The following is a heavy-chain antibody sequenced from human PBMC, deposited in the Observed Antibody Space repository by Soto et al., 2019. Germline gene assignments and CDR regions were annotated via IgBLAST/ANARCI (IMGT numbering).Heavy chain of an antibody. J-gene: IGHJ6*02. CDR1: GGPISSYY. V-gene: IGHV4-59*01. CDR2: IYYSGST. D-gene: IGHD3-3*01. Sequence: LALTCTVSGGPISSYYWSWIRQPPGKGLEWIGYIYYSGSTNYNPSLKSRVTISVDTSKNQFSLKLSSVTAADTAVYYCARSNPYYDFWSGRYYYYYGMDVWGQGTTVTV. CDR3: ARSNPYYDFWSGRYYYYYGMDV.